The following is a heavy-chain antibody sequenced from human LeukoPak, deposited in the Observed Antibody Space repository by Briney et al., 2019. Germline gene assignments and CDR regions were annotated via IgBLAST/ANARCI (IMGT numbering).Heavy chain of an antibody. CDR1: GYTFTSYD. V-gene: IGHV1-8*01. CDR2: MNPDSGNT. CDR3: ARGTVLLYGGNPSIY. Sequence: ASVKVSFKASGYTFTSYDINWVRQATGQGLEWMGWMNPDSGNTGYAQKFQGRVTMTRNTSISTAYMELNSLRSEDTAVYYCARGTVLLYGGNPSIYWGQGTLVTVSS. J-gene: IGHJ4*02. D-gene: IGHD4/OR15-4a*01.